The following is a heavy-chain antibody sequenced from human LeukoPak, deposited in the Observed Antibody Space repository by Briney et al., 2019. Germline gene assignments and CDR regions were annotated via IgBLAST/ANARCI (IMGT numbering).Heavy chain of an antibody. J-gene: IGHJ5*02. V-gene: IGHV3-23*01. CDR1: GFTFSSYA. D-gene: IGHD2-15*01. CDR3: AREGTEGYCSGGSCYKWFDP. CDR2: ISGSGGST. Sequence: GGSLRLSCAASGFTFSSYAMSWVRQAPGKGLEWVSAISGSGGSTYYADSVKGRFTISRDNAKNSLYLQMNSLRAEDTAVYYCAREGTEGYCSGGSCYKWFDPWGQGTLVTVSS.